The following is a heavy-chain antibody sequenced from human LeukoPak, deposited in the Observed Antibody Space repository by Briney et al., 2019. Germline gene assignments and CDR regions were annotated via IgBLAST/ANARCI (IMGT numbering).Heavy chain of an antibody. CDR3: ARECIAARRRLFRFDP. CDR1: GGSFSGYY. D-gene: IGHD6-6*01. CDR2: INHSGST. J-gene: IGHJ5*02. Sequence: PSETLSLTCAVYGGSFSGYYWSWIRQPPGKGLEWIGEINHSGSTNYNPSLKSRVTISVDTSKNQFSLKLSSVTAADTAVYYCARECIAARRRLFRFDPWGQGTLVTVSS. V-gene: IGHV4-34*01.